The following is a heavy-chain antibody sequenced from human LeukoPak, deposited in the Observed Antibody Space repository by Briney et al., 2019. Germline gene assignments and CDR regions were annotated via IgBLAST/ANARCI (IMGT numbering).Heavy chain of an antibody. D-gene: IGHD6-19*01. CDR3: AKDSGEQWLVVPFDY. Sequence: PGGSLRLSCAASGFTFSSYAMSWVRQAPGKGLERVSAISGSGGSTYYADSVKGRFTISRDNSKNTLYLQMNSLRAEDTAVYYCAKDSGEQWLVVPFDYWGQGTLVTVSS. V-gene: IGHV3-23*01. J-gene: IGHJ4*02. CDR1: GFTFSSYA. CDR2: ISGSGGST.